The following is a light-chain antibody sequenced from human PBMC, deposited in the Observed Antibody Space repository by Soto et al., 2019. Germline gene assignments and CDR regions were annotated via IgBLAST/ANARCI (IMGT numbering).Light chain of an antibody. V-gene: IGKV3-20*01. Sequence: EIVLTQSPGTLSLSPGERATLSCRTSQSISKIYLSWYQQKPGQAPRLLIYGSSSRATGIPDRFSGSGAGTDFTLTISRLEPEDFAVYYCQQYDTSPTSPTTFGQGTKVEIK. CDR3: QQYDTSPTSPTT. CDR1: QSISKIY. J-gene: IGKJ1*01. CDR2: GSS.